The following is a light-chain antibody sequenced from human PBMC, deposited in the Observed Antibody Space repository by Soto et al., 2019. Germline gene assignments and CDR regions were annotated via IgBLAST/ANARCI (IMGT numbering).Light chain of an antibody. J-gene: IGKJ2*01. CDR2: RVS. V-gene: IGKV2-24*01. Sequence: IVMTQTPPSSPVTLGQPASISCRSSQSRVHSDGNTYLSWLHQRPGQPPRLLIYRVSIRFSGVPDRFSGSGAGTDFTLKISRVEAEDVGFYYCMQATQIPHTFGQGTNLEI. CDR3: MQATQIPHT. CDR1: QSRVHSDGNTY.